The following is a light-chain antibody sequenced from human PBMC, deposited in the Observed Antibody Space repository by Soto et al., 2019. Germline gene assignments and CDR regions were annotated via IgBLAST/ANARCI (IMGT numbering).Light chain of an antibody. V-gene: IGKV3-20*01. CDR2: GVS. J-gene: IGKJ5*01. CDR3: QVDDPSPPIT. Sequence: EIVLPQSPGTLSLSPGERATLSCRASQSVIGRQLAWYQHKPGQAPRLLIYGVSSRATGIPDRFTGSGSGTDFTLTISRLEPEDCAVFYCQVDDPSPPITCGQGTLLEMK. CDR1: QSVIGRQ.